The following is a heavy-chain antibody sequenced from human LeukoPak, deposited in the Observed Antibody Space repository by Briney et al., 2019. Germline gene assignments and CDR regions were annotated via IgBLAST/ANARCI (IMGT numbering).Heavy chain of an antibody. V-gene: IGHV3-33*06. CDR2: IWYDGSNK. CDR3: AEDSTGGIGAFDI. Sequence: PGRSLRLSCAASGFTFSSYGMHWVRQAPGKGLEWVAVIWYDGSNKYYADSVKGRFTISRDNSKNTLYLQMNSLRAEDTAVYYCAEDSTGGIGAFDIWGQGTMVTVSS. J-gene: IGHJ3*02. CDR1: GFTFSSYG. D-gene: IGHD1-26*01.